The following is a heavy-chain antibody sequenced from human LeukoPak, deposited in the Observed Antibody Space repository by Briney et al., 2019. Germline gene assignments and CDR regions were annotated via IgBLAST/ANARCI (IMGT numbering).Heavy chain of an antibody. D-gene: IGHD6-13*01. CDR1: GFTFSRYS. CDR2: INSKSDTI. CDR3: ARGGQQPIYYMDV. V-gene: IGHV3-48*04. J-gene: IGHJ6*03. Sequence: GGSLRLSCVASGFTFSRYSMNWVRQAPGKGLEWVSYINSKSDTIYYADSVKGRFTISRDNAKNSLYLQMNSLRAEDTAVYYCARGGQQPIYYMDVWGKGTTVTVSS.